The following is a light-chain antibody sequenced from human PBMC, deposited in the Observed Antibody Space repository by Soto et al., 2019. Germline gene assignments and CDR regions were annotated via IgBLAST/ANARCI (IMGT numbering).Light chain of an antibody. J-gene: IGLJ2*01. CDR3: QTWGTGPLV. CDR1: SGHSSYA. Sequence: QPVLTQSPSASASLGASVKLTCTLSSGHSSYAIAWHQQQPEKGPRYLMKLNSDGSHSKGDGIPDRFSGSSSGAERYLTISSLQSEDEADYYCQTWGTGPLVFGRGTKLTFL. CDR2: LNSDGSH. V-gene: IGLV4-69*01.